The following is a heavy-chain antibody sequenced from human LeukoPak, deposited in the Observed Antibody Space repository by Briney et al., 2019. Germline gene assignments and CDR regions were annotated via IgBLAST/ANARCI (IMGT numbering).Heavy chain of an antibody. D-gene: IGHD1-26*01. CDR2: INHSGST. J-gene: IGHJ4*02. V-gene: IGHV4-34*01. CDR3: AIGRRGDY. Sequence: AETLSLTCAGYGVSFSGYYWSWIRQPPGKGLEWIGEINHSGSTNYNPSLKSRVTISVHTSKNQFSLKLSSVTAADTAVYYCAIGRRGDYWGQGTLVTVSS. CDR1: GVSFSGYY.